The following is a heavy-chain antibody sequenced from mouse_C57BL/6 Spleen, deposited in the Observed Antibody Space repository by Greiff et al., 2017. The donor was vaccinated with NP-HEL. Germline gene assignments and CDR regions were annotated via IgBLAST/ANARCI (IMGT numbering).Heavy chain of an antibody. V-gene: IGHV1-54*01. D-gene: IGHD2-2*01. J-gene: IGHJ4*01. Sequence: VMLVESGAELVRPGTSVKVSCKASGYAFTNYLIEWVKQRPGQGLEWIGVINPGSGGTNYNEKFKGKATLTADKSSSTAYMQLSSLTSEDSAVYFCAIYYGYDEDAMDYWGQGTSVTVSS. CDR2: INPGSGGT. CDR3: AIYYGYDEDAMDY. CDR1: GYAFTNYL.